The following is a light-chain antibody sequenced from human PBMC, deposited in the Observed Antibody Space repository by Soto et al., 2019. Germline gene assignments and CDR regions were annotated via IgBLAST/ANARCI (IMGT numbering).Light chain of an antibody. V-gene: IGLV1-40*01. Sequence: QSVLTQPPSVSGAPGQRVTISCTGSSSNIGAGYDVHWYQQLPGTAPKLLIYGNSNRPSGVPDRFSGSKSGTSASLAITGLQAEDEADYYCQSYDSSLSGCYVFGTGTRSPS. CDR1: SSNIGAGYD. CDR3: QSYDSSLSGCYV. CDR2: GNS. J-gene: IGLJ1*01.